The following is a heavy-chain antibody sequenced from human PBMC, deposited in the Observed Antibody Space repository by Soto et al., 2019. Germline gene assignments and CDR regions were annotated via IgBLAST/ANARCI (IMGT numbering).Heavy chain of an antibody. Sequence: QMVQSGSVVKKPGSSVKVSCTASGDTFSRSTLSWVRQAPGQGLEWMGRTIPILNMSDYAQKFQGRVSITADQSTSPVYMELSRLRSEDTAVYYGATNYGSGSAHFDSWGQGTLVTVSS. CDR1: GDTFSRST. CDR2: TIPILNMS. CDR3: ATNYGSGSAHFDS. V-gene: IGHV1-69*02. D-gene: IGHD3-10*01. J-gene: IGHJ4*02.